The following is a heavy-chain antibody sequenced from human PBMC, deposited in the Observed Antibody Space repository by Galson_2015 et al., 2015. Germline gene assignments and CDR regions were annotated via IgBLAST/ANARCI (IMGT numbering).Heavy chain of an antibody. D-gene: IGHD6-25*01. CDR1: GFIVSNNY. V-gene: IGHV3-53*01. CDR3: ARVRGLPAAPIHFDS. Sequence: SLRLSCAASGFIVSNNYMAWVRQAPGKGLEWVSVIHSDAATYYADSVKGRFTVSRDNSKNTLSLQMHSLGADDTAVYYCARVRGLPAAPIHFDSWGQGTLVTVSS. J-gene: IGHJ4*02. CDR2: IHSDAAT.